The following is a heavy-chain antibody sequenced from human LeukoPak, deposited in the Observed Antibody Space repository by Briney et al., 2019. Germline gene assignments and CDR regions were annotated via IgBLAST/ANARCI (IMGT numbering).Heavy chain of an antibody. J-gene: IGHJ5*02. V-gene: IGHV4-59*08. Sequence: SETLSLTCTVSGGSITSYCWTWIRQPPGKGLEWIGYIYYSGSTNYNPSLKSRVTISVDTSKKQFSLKLSSVTAADTAVYYCARTITAAGTPFDPWGQGTLVTVSS. CDR1: GGSITSYC. CDR2: IYYSGST. D-gene: IGHD6-13*01. CDR3: ARTITAAGTPFDP.